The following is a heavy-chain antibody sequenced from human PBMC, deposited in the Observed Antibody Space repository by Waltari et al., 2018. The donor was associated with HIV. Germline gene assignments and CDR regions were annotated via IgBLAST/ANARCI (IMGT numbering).Heavy chain of an antibody. Sequence: QVQLVQSGSELKKPGASVKVSCKASGYTFTTYAMNWVRQAPGQGLEWMGWINTNTGNPTYAQGFTGRFVFSLDTSVSTAYLRISSLKPEDTAVYYCARVFPDTVAYGDDFWGQGTLVTVSS. J-gene: IGHJ4*02. CDR2: INTNTGNP. CDR3: ARVFPDTVAYGDDF. V-gene: IGHV7-4-1*02. D-gene: IGHD3-10*01. CDR1: GYTFTTYA.